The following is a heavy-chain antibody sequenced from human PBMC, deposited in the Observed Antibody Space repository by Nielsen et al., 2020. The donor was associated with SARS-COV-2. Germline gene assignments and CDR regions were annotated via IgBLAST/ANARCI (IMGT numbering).Heavy chain of an antibody. J-gene: IGHJ4*02. CDR1: GYTFTSYA. D-gene: IGHD3-10*01. CDR2: INAGNGNT. Sequence: ASVKVSCKASGYTFTSYAMHWVRQAPGQRLEWMGWINAGNGNTKYSQKFQGRVTITRDTSASTAYMELSSLRSEDTAVYHCARASNPKLLWFGELALWGQGTLVTVSS. CDR3: ARASNPKLLWFGELAL. V-gene: IGHV1-3*01.